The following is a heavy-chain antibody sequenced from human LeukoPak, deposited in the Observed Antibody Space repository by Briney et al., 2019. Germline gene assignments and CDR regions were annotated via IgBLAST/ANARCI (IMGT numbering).Heavy chain of an antibody. CDR2: INPSGGST. Sequence: ASVKVSCKASGYTFTSYDINWVRQATGQGLEWMGIINPSGGSTSYAQKFQGRVTMTRDMSTSTVYMELSSLRSEDTAVYYCARDYEVRRAARPDKAFNWFDPWGQGTLVTVSS. D-gene: IGHD6-6*01. V-gene: IGHV1-46*01. J-gene: IGHJ5*02. CDR1: GYTFTSYD. CDR3: ARDYEVRRAARPDKAFNWFDP.